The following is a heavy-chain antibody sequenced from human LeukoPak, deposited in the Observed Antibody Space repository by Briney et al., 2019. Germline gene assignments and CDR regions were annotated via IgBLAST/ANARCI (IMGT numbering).Heavy chain of an antibody. CDR1: GGSVNGYY. D-gene: IGHD3-3*01. CDR3: ARDPPDDEWISLDS. CDR2: IHYSGLT. Sequence: SETLSLTCTVSGGSVNGYYWNWIRQAPGKGLEWIGFIHYSGLTVYSPSLQSRVSMSVDTSRNQFSLDLSSVTAADTALYYCARDPPDDEWISLDSWGQGILVTVSS. J-gene: IGHJ4*02. V-gene: IGHV4-59*02.